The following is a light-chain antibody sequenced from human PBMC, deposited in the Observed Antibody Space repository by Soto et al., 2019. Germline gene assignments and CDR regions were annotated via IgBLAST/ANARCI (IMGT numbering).Light chain of an antibody. J-gene: IGLJ3*02. CDR1: SSDIGGYNV. CDR2: KVS. Sequence: QSALTQPASVSGSPGQSITISCTGTSSDIGGYNVVSWYQQLPGQAPKLIIYKVSERPSEISSRFSGSKSGNTASLTISGLQAEDEADYSCCSYAGNMLVFGGGTKVTVL. CDR3: CSYAGNMLV. V-gene: IGLV2-23*02.